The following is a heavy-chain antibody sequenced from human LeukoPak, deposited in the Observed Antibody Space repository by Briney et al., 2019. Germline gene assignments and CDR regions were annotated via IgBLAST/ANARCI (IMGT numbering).Heavy chain of an antibody. J-gene: IGHJ3*02. CDR3: ARDLRYYDFWSGYYRSRDAFDI. CDR1: GFTFSDYY. CDR2: ISSSGSTI. D-gene: IGHD3-3*01. V-gene: IGHV3-11*04. Sequence: KPGGSLRLSCAASGFTFSDYYMSWIRQAPGKGLEWVSYISSSGSTIYYADSVKGRFTISSDNAKNSLYLQMNSLRAEDTAVYYCARDLRYYDFWSGYYRSRDAFDIWGQGTMVTVSS.